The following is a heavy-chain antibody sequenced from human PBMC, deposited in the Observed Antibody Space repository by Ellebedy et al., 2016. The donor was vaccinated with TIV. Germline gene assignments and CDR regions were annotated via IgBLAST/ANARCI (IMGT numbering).Heavy chain of an antibody. CDR1: GYSFTSYW. V-gene: IGHV5-51*01. J-gene: IGHJ4*02. Sequence: GGSLRLSCKGSGYSFTSYWIGRVRQMPGKGLEWMGIIYPGDSGTRYSPSFQGQVTISADKSISTAYLQWSSLKASDTAMYYCARAEDLDGGIAAAGFYFDYWGQGTLVTVSS. CDR2: IYPGDSGT. CDR3: ARAEDLDGGIAAAGFYFDY. D-gene: IGHD6-13*01.